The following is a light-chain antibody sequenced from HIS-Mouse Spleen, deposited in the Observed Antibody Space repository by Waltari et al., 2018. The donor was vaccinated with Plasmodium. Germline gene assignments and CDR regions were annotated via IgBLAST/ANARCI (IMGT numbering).Light chain of an antibody. J-gene: IGKJ3*01. V-gene: IGKV3-15*01. Sequence: EIVMTQSPATLSVSPGERATLPCRASQSVSSNLAWYQQKPGQAPRLLIYGASTMATGIPARFSGSGSGTEFTLTISSLQSEDFAVYYCQQYNNWSFTFGPGTKVDIK. CDR2: GAS. CDR3: QQYNNWSFT. CDR1: QSVSSN.